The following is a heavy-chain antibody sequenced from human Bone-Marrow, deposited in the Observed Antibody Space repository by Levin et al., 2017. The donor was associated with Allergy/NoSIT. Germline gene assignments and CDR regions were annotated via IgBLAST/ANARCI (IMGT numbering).Heavy chain of an antibody. CDR2: ISSSSSYI. CDR3: ARGTEDITGTTDWFDP. Sequence: KPGGSLRLSCAASGFTFSSYSMNWVRQAPGKGLEWVSSISSSSSYIYYADSVKGRFTISRDNAKNSLYLQMNSLRAEDTAVYYCARGTEDITGTTDWFDPWGQGTLVTVSS. J-gene: IGHJ5*02. CDR1: GFTFSSYS. D-gene: IGHD1-7*01. V-gene: IGHV3-21*01.